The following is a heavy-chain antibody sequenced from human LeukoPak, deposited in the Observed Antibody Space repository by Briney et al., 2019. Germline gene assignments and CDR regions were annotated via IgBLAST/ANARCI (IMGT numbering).Heavy chain of an antibody. CDR2: ISGSGSTI. CDR3: ARALPQEYYFGSLGPFDP. Sequence: GGSLRLSCAASGFTFSDYYMSWIRQAPGKGLEWVSYISGSGSTIYYADSVMGRFTIARDNAKNSLYLQMNSLTAEDTAVYYCARALPQEYYFGSLGPFDPWGQGTLVTVSS. CDR1: GFTFSDYY. V-gene: IGHV3-11*01. D-gene: IGHD3-10*01. J-gene: IGHJ5*02.